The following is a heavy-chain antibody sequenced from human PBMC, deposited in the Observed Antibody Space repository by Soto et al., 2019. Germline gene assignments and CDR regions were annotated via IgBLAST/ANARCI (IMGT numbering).Heavy chain of an antibody. Sequence: QVQLQESGPGLVKPSGTLSLTCGVSGGSIRSNKWWSWVRQPPGKGLEWIGEIYHSGSTNYNPSLKRXXTXSXXKSKNQCSLKLNSVTAADTAVYYCARWGDWMQQVLWGQGTLVTVSS. D-gene: IGHD5-18*01. CDR1: GGSIRSNKW. CDR2: IYHSGST. V-gene: IGHV4-4*02. J-gene: IGHJ4*02. CDR3: ARWGDWMQQVL.